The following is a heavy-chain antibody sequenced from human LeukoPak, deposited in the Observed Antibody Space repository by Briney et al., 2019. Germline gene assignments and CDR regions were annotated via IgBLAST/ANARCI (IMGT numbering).Heavy chain of an antibody. Sequence: ASVKVSCKASGYTFTSYGISWVRQAPGQGLEWMGWISAYNGNTNYAQKLQGRVTMTTDTSTSTAYMELRSLRSDDTAVYYCAREGQFLEVQSYYYYMDVWGKGTTVTVSS. J-gene: IGHJ6*03. CDR3: AREGQFLEVQSYYYYMDV. V-gene: IGHV1-18*01. CDR1: GYTFTSYG. D-gene: IGHD3-3*01. CDR2: ISAYNGNT.